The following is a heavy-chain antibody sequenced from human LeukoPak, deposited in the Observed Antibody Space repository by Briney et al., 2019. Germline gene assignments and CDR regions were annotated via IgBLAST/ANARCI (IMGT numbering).Heavy chain of an antibody. D-gene: IGHD3-16*02. J-gene: IGHJ3*02. CDR1: GFPFSSYW. CDR2: IKQDGSEK. CDR3: ARIDYRKAFDI. Sequence: PGGSLRLSCAASGFPFSSYWMSWVRQAPGKGLEWVANIKQDGSEKYYADSVKGRFTISRDNAKNSMYLQMNSLRAEDTALYYCARIDYRKAFDIWGQGTMVTVSS. V-gene: IGHV3-7*03.